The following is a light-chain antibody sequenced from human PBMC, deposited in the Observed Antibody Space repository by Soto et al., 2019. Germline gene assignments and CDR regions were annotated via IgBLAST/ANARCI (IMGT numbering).Light chain of an antibody. CDR2: CAS. J-gene: IGKJ4*01. Sequence: DIVLTQSPVTLSLSPCEIATLSCIASPSVSSSYLTSYQQKGGQAPRLLIYCASIRATGTADRFSGSGSGTAFTLTTSRLQHEDFVVYYCQQYGHSPPVTFGGGTKVDIK. CDR3: QQYGHSPPVT. V-gene: IGKV3-20*01. CDR1: PSVSSSY.